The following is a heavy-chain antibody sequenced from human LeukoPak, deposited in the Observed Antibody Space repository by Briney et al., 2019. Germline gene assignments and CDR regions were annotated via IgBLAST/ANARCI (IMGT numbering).Heavy chain of an antibody. Sequence: PGGSLRLSCAASGFTFSNAWMSWVRQAPGKGLERVGRIGSNTDGGTTEYVAPVKGRFTISRDDSKNTLYLQMNSLETEDTAVYYCTTWVSKGSSWFDYWGQGTLVTVSS. CDR2: IGSNTDGGTT. CDR3: TTWVSKGSSWFDY. CDR1: GFTFSNAW. J-gene: IGHJ4*02. D-gene: IGHD6-13*01. V-gene: IGHV3-15*04.